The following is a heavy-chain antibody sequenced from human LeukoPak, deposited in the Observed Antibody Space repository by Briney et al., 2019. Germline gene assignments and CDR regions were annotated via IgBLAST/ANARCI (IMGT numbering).Heavy chain of an antibody. CDR3: ARARRELLCY. J-gene: IGHJ4*02. V-gene: IGHV3-74*01. CDR2: INSDGSST. Sequence: GGSLTLSCAASGFTFNRYRMLWLRHAPGKALVWVSRINSDGSSTSYADSVKGRFTIYRDNAENTLYPHVQSVSAEDACVYYCARARRELLCYWGQKTLVTVSS. CDR1: GFTFNRYR. D-gene: IGHD1-26*01.